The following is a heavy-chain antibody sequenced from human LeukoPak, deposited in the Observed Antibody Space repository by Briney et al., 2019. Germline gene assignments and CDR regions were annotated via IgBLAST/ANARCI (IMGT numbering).Heavy chain of an antibody. J-gene: IGHJ5*02. Sequence: SETLSLTCAVYGGSFSGYYWSWIRQPPGKGLEWIGEINHSGSTNYNPSLKSRVTISVDTSKNQFSLKLSSVTAADTAVYYCARGRGYCSGGSCYRSQDWFDPWGQGTLVTVSS. D-gene: IGHD2-15*01. V-gene: IGHV4-34*01. CDR3: ARGRGYCSGGSCYRSQDWFDP. CDR2: INHSGST. CDR1: GGSFSGYY.